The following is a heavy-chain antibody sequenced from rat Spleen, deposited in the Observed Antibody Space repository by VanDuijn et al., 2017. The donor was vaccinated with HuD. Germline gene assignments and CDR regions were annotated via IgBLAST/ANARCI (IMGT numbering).Heavy chain of an antibody. CDR1: GFSLTSYH. CDR3: TRGIYYFDY. Sequence: QVQLKEAGPVLMHPSQTLSLTCIFSGFSLTSYHVHWVRQSPGKGPEWMAVIWSGGNTDYNSALKSRLSISRDTSKSQVFLKVNSLKTEDTGIYYCTRGIYYFDYWGQGVMVTVSS. D-gene: IGHD4-6*01. CDR2: IWSGGNT. J-gene: IGHJ2*01. V-gene: IGHV2S13*01.